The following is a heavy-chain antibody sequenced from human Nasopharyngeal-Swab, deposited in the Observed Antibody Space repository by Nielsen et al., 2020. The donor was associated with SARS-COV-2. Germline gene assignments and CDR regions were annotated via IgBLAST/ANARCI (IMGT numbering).Heavy chain of an antibody. CDR1: GASFSSSNSS. V-gene: IGHV4-39*02. J-gene: IGHJ4*02. CDR3: ARGSIGRIDTFDY. D-gene: IGHD6-19*01. Sequence: SETLSLTCNVSGASFSSSNSSWGWIRQPPGKGLEWIGTINYSGSTYYNPSLRSRVTVSADTSRNHFSLKLSSVTAADTAVYHCARGSIGRIDTFDYWGQGTLVTVSS. CDR2: INYSGST.